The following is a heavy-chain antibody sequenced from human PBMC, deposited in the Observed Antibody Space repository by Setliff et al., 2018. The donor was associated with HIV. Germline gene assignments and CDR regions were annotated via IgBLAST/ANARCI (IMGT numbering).Heavy chain of an antibody. V-gene: IGHV3-30*07. CDR3: ARRIDNSGTFPDQNWLDP. D-gene: IGHD3-10*01. Sequence: GGSLRLSCTASGFIFSSYVMHWVRQAPGKGLEWAAVMSYDGNNKFYADSVKGRFTISRDNSKNTMYLQMNTLRVEDTAIYYCARRIDNSGTFPDQNWLDPWGQGSPVTVSS. CDR1: GFIFSSYV. J-gene: IGHJ5*02. CDR2: MSYDGNNK.